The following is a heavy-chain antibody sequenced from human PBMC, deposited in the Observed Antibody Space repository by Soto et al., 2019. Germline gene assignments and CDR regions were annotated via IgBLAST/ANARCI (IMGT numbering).Heavy chain of an antibody. CDR1: GFTFTSSG. CDR2: IVVASGNT. J-gene: IGHJ4*02. V-gene: IGHV1-58*01. CDR3: AADLSGGYFVDY. Sequence: SVKFSCKASGFTFTSSGVQWVRQARGQRLDCIGWIVVASGNTNYAQKFQERVTIIRDMSTNTADMELSSLRSEDTAVYYCAADLSGGYFVDYWGQGTLVTVSA. D-gene: IGHD3-22*01.